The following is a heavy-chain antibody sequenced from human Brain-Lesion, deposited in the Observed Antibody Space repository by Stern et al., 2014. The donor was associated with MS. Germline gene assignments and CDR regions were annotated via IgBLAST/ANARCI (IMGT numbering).Heavy chain of an antibody. D-gene: IGHD2-2*01. Sequence: QLQLQESGPGLVKPSQTLSLSCTVSGGSISSGGYYWSWIRQPAGKGLEWIGRIFNSGSTSYNPSLKSRVTISIETAKNPFSLRLNSMTAADTAVYYCARGRVVPGFQYYATDVWGQGTTVIVSS. V-gene: IGHV4-61*02. CDR3: ARGRVVPGFQYYATDV. CDR1: GGSISSGGYY. J-gene: IGHJ6*02. CDR2: IFNSGST.